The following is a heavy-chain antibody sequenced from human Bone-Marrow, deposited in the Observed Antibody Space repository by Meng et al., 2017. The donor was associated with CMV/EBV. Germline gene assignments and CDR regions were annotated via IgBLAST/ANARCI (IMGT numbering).Heavy chain of an antibody. D-gene: IGHD2-2*01. J-gene: IGHJ6*01. Sequence: SLKISCAASGFTFDDYAMRWVRQAPGKGLEWVSGISWNSGSIGYADSVKGRFTISRDNAKNSLYLQMNSLRAEDTALYYCAKEVVPAAINDYYYGMDVWGQGTTVTVSS. CDR3: AKEVVPAAINDYYYGMDV. V-gene: IGHV3-9*01. CDR1: GFTFDDYA. CDR2: ISWNSGSI.